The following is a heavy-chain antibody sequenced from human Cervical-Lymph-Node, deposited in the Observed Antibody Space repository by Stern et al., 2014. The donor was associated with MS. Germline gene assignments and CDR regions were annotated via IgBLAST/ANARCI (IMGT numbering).Heavy chain of an antibody. CDR1: GDSISSGSFY. V-gene: IGHV4-61*02. CDR2: IYSSGST. CDR3: ARETGGYTYGDTDFFDY. J-gene: IGHJ4*02. Sequence: QVQLQESGPGLVKPSQTLSLTCIVSGDSISSGSFYWNWIRQPAGKGLEWIGRIYSSGSTNYNPYLKSRVTISGDTSQNQFFLKVISLTAADTAVYYCARETGGYTYGDTDFFDYWGQGALVTVSS. D-gene: IGHD5-18*01.